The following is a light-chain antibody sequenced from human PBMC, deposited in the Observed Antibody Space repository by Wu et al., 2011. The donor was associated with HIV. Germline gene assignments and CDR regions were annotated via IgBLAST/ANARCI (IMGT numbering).Light chain of an antibody. CDR3: QQYHDWQWT. J-gene: IGKJ1*01. V-gene: IGKV3-15*01. CDR2: GAS. CDR1: QNIGSD. Sequence: EKVMTQSPATLSVSPGERATLSCRASQNIGSDLAWYQQKPGQAPRLLIYGASARATGIPGRFSGSGSGTEFTLTITGVQSEDFAVYYCQQYHDWQWTFGQGTKVEIK.